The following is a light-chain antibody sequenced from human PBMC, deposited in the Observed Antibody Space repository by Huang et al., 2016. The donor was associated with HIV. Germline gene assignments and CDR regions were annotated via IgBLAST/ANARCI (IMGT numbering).Light chain of an antibody. CDR2: TTS. V-gene: IGKV1-39*01. CDR3: QQSYASPPT. J-gene: IGKJ1*01. Sequence: DIQMTQFPSSLSASVGDRVTITCRASQNISTYINWYHQKPGRAPKLLIHTTSNLHMEVPSRFSGSGSGTTFRFTIASLHPDDLATYFCQQSYASPPTFGQGTKVEV. CDR1: QNISTY.